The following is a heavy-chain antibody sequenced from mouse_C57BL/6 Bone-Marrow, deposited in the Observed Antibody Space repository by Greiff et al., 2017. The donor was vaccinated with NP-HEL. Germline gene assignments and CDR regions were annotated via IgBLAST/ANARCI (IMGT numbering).Heavy chain of an antibody. Sequence: QVQLKQPGAELVKPGASVKMSCKASGYTFTSYWITWVKQRPGQGLEWIGDIYPGSGSTNYNEKFKSKATLTVDTSSSTAYMQLSSLTSEDSAVYYCARDYYGSSYPPYYYAMDYWGQGTSVTVSS. D-gene: IGHD1-1*01. CDR1: GYTFTSYW. CDR3: ARDYYGSSYPPYYYAMDY. CDR2: IYPGSGST. V-gene: IGHV1-55*01. J-gene: IGHJ4*01.